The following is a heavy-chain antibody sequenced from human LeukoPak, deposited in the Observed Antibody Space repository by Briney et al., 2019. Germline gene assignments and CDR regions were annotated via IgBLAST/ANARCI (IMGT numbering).Heavy chain of an antibody. CDR2: IYTRGST. Sequence: SETLSLTCTASGGSINNYYWSWIRQPAGKGLEWIGRIYTRGSTNYNPSLKSRVTMSVDTSKNHFSLKLSSVTAADTAVYYCARGRFCSADICSGGDAFDIWGQGTMVSVSS. D-gene: IGHD3-3*01. CDR3: ARGRFCSADICSGGDAFDI. V-gene: IGHV4-4*07. CDR1: GGSINNYY. J-gene: IGHJ3*02.